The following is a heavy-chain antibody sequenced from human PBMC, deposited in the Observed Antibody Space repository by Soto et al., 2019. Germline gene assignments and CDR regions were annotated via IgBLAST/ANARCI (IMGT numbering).Heavy chain of an antibody. J-gene: IGHJ4*02. CDR1: GGTFSSYA. Sequence: RASVKVSCKASGGTFSSYAISWVRQAPGQGLEWMGGIIPIFGTANYAQKFQGRVTITADESTSTAYMELSSLRSEDTAVYYCARPPNYYDSSGIFSHWGQGTLVTVSS. D-gene: IGHD3-22*01. CDR2: IIPIFGTA. CDR3: ARPPNYYDSSGIFSH. V-gene: IGHV1-69*13.